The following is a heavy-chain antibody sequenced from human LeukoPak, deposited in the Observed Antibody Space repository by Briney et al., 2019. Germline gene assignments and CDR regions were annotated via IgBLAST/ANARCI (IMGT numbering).Heavy chain of an antibody. Sequence: ASVKVSCKAPGYTFTGYYMHWVRQAPGQGLEWMGWINPNSGGTNYAQKFQGWVTMTRDTSISTAYMELSRLRSDDTAVYYCARAPNDCSSTSCYRGYYFDYWGQGTLVTVSS. J-gene: IGHJ4*02. V-gene: IGHV1-2*04. CDR2: INPNSGGT. CDR3: ARAPNDCSSTSCYRGYYFDY. CDR1: GYTFTGYY. D-gene: IGHD2-2*01.